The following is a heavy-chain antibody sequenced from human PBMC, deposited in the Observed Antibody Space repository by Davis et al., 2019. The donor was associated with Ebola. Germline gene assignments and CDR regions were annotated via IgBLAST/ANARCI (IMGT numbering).Heavy chain of an antibody. CDR2: IYYSGST. J-gene: IGHJ5*02. V-gene: IGHV4-59*01. D-gene: IGHD1-26*01. Sequence: SETLSLTCTVSGGSISSYYWSWIRQPPGTGLEWIGYIYYSGSTNYNPSLKSRVTISVDTSKNQFSLKLSSVTAADTAVYYCARVGIWFDPWGQGTLVTVSS. CDR1: GGSISSYY. CDR3: ARVGIWFDP.